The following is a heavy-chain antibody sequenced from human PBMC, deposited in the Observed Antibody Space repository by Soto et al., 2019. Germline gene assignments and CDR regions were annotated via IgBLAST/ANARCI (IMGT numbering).Heavy chain of an antibody. D-gene: IGHD2-2*01. J-gene: IGHJ6*02. V-gene: IGHV4-39*01. CDR1: GGSISSGPYS. CDR3: ARLGGYFSCTNCYRYYLLAV. CDR2: FRYSGRT. Sequence: PSETLSLTCSVSGGSISSGPYSWGWIRQPPGKGLEWIGTFRYSGRTYYSPSLESRVTISVDTSKNQFSLKVSSVTAADTAVYYCARLGGYFSCTNCYRYYLLAVCGQGTTVPGSS.